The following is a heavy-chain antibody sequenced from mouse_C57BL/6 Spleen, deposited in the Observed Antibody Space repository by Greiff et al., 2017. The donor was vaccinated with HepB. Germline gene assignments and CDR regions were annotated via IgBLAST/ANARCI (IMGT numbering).Heavy chain of an antibody. CDR1: GYTFTDYN. CDR3: ARRAHRLRNFDV. D-gene: IGHD1-2*01. V-gene: IGHV1-18*01. Sequence: EVQLQQSGPELVKPGASVKIPCKASGYTFTDYNMDWVKQSHGKSLEWIGDINPNNGGTIYNQKFKGKATLTVDKSSSTAYMELRSLTSEDTAVYYCARRAHRLRNFDVWGTGTTVTVSS. J-gene: IGHJ1*03. CDR2: INPNNGGT.